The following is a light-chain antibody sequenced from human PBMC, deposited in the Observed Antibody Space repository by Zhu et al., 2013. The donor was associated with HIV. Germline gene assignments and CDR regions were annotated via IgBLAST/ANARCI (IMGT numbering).Light chain of an antibody. CDR3: SAWDDSLNGYV. CDR1: NSDVGSYNL. CDR2: EVD. J-gene: IGLJ1*01. V-gene: IGLV2-14*02. Sequence: QSALTQPASMSGSPGQSITISCTGTNSDVGSYNLVSWYQQHPGKAPKLIIYEVDKRPSGVPDRFSGSKSGTSASLAISGLQSEDEADYYCSAWDDSLNGYVFGTGTTVTVL.